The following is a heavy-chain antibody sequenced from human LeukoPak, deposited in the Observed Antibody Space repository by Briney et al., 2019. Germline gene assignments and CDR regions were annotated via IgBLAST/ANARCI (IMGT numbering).Heavy chain of an antibody. Sequence: SVKVSCKASGGTFSSYAISWVRQAPGQGLEWMGGIIPIFGTANYAQKFQGRVTITADESTSTAYMELSSLRSEDTAVYYCARGPPEGSVDNWFDPWGQGTLVPSPQ. CDR3: ARGPPEGSVDNWFDP. J-gene: IGHJ5*02. CDR2: IIPIFGTA. CDR1: GGTFSSYA. V-gene: IGHV1-69*13. D-gene: IGHD1-14*01.